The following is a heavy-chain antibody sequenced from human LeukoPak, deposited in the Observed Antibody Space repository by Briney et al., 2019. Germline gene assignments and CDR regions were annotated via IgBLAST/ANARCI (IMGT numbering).Heavy chain of an antibody. V-gene: IGHV3-23*01. Sequence: GGSLRLSCAASGFTFSSYAMSWVRQAPGAGLEWGSGISGSGESTYYADSVKGRFTISRDNSKNTLYLQMNSLRVEDTAVYYCARTRSCSSTSCYVDYWGQGTLVTVSS. D-gene: IGHD2-2*01. CDR2: ISGSGEST. J-gene: IGHJ4*02. CDR3: ARTRSCSSTSCYVDY. CDR1: GFTFSSYA.